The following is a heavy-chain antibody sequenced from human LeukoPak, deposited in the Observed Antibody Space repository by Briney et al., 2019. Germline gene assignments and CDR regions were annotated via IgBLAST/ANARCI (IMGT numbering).Heavy chain of an antibody. Sequence: PGGSLRLSCAASGFTFSSYAMYWVRQAPGKGLEWVSTISGSGGSTYYADSVKGRFTISRDNSKNTLYLQVNSLRAEDTAVYYCAKDGLRGDFDYWGQGTLVTVSS. D-gene: IGHD4-17*01. V-gene: IGHV3-23*01. CDR2: ISGSGGST. CDR3: AKDGLRGDFDY. J-gene: IGHJ4*02. CDR1: GFTFSSYA.